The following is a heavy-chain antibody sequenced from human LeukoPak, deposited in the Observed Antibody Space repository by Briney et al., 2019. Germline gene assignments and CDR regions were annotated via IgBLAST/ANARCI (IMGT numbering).Heavy chain of an antibody. CDR2: INPNSGGT. V-gene: IGHV1-2*02. D-gene: IGHD2-2*02. CDR1: GYTFTGYY. J-gene: IGHJ4*02. CDR3: AREGVPAAIPLGDY. Sequence: ASVKVSCKASGYTFTGYYMHWVRQAPGQGLEWMGWINPNSGGTNYAQKFQGRVTMTRDTSTSTAYMELSRLRSDDTAVYYCAREGVPAAIPLGDYWGQGTLVTVSS.